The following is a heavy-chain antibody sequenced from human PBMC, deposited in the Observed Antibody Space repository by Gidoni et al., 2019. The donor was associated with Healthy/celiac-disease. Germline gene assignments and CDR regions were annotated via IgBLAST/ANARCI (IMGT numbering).Heavy chain of an antibody. CDR3: AKDKRILMTFGGVIGINAFDI. CDR1: GFTFIRYA. CDR2: ISGSGGSK. J-gene: IGHJ3*02. V-gene: IGHV3-23*01. D-gene: IGHD3-16*02. Sequence: EVQLLESGGGLVQPGGSLRLSCAASGFTFIRYAMSWSRQAPGKGLEWISAISGSGGSKYYAESVKGRVSISIDNDKNTQYLKMNRLRAEDTAVYYCAKDKRILMTFGGVIGINAFDIWGQGTLVTVSS.